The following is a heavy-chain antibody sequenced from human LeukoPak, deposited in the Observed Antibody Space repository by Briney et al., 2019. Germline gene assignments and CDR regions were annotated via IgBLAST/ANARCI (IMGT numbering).Heavy chain of an antibody. Sequence: GGSLRLSCAASGFTFSSYWMHWVRQAPGKGLVWVSRIKADGRTTIYADSVKGRFTISRDNAKNTLYLQMNSLRAEDTAVYYCAKEAENIVVVIAMGGYFDYWGQGTLVTVSS. V-gene: IGHV3-74*01. CDR1: GFTFSSYW. D-gene: IGHD2-21*01. J-gene: IGHJ4*02. CDR3: AKEAENIVVVIAMGGYFDY. CDR2: IKADGRTT.